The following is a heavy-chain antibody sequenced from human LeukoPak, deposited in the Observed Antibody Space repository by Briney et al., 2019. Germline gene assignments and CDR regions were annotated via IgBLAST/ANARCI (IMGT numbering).Heavy chain of an antibody. CDR2: IKPDGSEI. Sequence: GGSLRLSRAASGFSFSDSWMDWVRQAPGKGLEWVANIKPDGSEIYYVDAVKGRFTISRDNAKNSLYLQMNNLRVEDTSVYYCSRYLDYCGQGILVTVSS. D-gene: IGHD3-10*01. CDR3: SRYLDY. V-gene: IGHV3-7*02. J-gene: IGHJ4*02. CDR1: GFSFSDSW.